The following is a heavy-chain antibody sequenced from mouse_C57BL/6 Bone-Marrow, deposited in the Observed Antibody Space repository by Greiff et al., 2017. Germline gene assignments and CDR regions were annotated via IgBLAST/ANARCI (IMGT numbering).Heavy chain of an antibody. CDR3: TKLPYYYAMDY. J-gene: IGHJ4*01. CDR2: IDPEDGDT. Sequence: VQLQQSGAELVRPGASVKLSCTASGFNIKDYYMHWVKQRPEQGLEWIGRIDPEDGDTEYAPKFQGKATMTADTSSNTAYLQLTSLTSEDTAVYCCTKLPYYYAMDYWGQGTSVTVSS. D-gene: IGHD1-1*01. V-gene: IGHV14-1*01. CDR1: GFNIKDYY.